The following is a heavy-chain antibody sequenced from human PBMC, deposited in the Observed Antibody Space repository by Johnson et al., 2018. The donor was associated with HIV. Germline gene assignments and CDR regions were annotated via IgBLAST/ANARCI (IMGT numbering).Heavy chain of an antibody. V-gene: IGHV3-30*03. CDR1: GFTFSSHD. CDR2: ISYDGSNQ. J-gene: IGHJ3*02. Sequence: QVLLVESGGCVVQPGRSLRVSCGASGFTFSSHDMHCVRQAPGKGLEWVAVISYDGSNQYCADSVKGRFTISRDNSNKTVYLQMNSLRAGDTAVYYCARASKVLSSGWSRGAFDIWGQGTMVTVSS. D-gene: IGHD6-19*01. CDR3: ARASKVLSSGWSRGAFDI.